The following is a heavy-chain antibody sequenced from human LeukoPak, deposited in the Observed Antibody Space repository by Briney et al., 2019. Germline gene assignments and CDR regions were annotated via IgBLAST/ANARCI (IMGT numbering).Heavy chain of an antibody. D-gene: IGHD2-2*01. Sequence: SETLSLTCTVSGGSISSYYWSWIRQPPGKGLEWIGYIYYSGSTNYNPSLKSRVTISVDTSKNQFSLKLSSVTAADTAVYYCARENVVVPAATTDYWGQGTLVTVSS. J-gene: IGHJ4*02. CDR3: ARENVVVPAATTDY. CDR2: IYYSGST. V-gene: IGHV4-59*01. CDR1: GGSISSYY.